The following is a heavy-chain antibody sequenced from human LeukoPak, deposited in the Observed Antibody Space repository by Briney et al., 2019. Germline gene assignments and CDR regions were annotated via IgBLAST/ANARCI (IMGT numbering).Heavy chain of an antibody. Sequence: GASVKVSCKASGGTFSSYAISWVRQAPGQGLEWMGGIIPIFGTANYAQKFQGRVTITADESTSTAYMELSSLRSEDTAVYYCARGPWAGGSYYRGHYFDYWGQGTLVTVSS. CDR3: ARGPWAGGSYYRGHYFDY. CDR1: GGTFSSYA. D-gene: IGHD1-26*01. J-gene: IGHJ4*02. V-gene: IGHV1-69*13. CDR2: IIPIFGTA.